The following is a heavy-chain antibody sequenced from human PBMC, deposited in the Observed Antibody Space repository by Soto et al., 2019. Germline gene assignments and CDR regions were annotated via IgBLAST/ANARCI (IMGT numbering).Heavy chain of an antibody. CDR3: ARRPRSSSWYYVFDY. J-gene: IGHJ4*02. CDR2: IYYSGST. V-gene: IGHV4-30-4*02. Sequence: PSVTRALTRRVAGGSCSSVGYYWLWLLPPPGKGLEWIGYIYYSGSTYYNPSLKSRVTISVDTSKNQFSLKLSSVTAADTAVYYCARRPRSSSWYYVFDYWGQGNLVTVPA. D-gene: IGHD6-13*01. CDR1: GGSCSSVGYY.